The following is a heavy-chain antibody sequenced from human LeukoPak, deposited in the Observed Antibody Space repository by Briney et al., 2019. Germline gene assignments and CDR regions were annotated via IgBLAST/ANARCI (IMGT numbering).Heavy chain of an antibody. D-gene: IGHD1-14*01. CDR3: VRESTSYYGMDV. CDR1: GFTFSVYS. Sequence: GGSLRLSCAASGFTFSVYSMTWVRQAPGEGLEWVSSMTSSSYINYADSVKGRFTISRDNAKDSLYLQMNSLRAEDTAVYYCVRESTSYYGMDVWGQGTTVTVSS. V-gene: IGHV3-21*01. J-gene: IGHJ6*02. CDR2: MTSSSYI.